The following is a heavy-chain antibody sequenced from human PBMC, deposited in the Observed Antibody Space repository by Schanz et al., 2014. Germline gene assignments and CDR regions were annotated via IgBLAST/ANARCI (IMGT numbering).Heavy chain of an antibody. V-gene: IGHV3-30*04. CDR3: AKRFHCSGSHPFDY. D-gene: IGHD3-10*02. CDR2: ISYDGGHK. Sequence: QVQLVESGGGVVQPGRSLRLSCAASGFTFSSYAMHWVRQAPGRGLQWVALISYDGGHKYYADSVKGRFTISRDNSKNTVYLQMNSLRDDDTAVYYCAKRFHCSGSHPFDYWGQGTLVTVSS. CDR1: GFTFSSYA. J-gene: IGHJ4*02.